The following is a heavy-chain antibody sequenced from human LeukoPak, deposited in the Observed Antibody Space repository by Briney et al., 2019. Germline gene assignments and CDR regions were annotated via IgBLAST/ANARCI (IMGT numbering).Heavy chain of an antibody. V-gene: IGHV3-74*01. Sequence: GGSLRLSCAASGFTFSSYWVHWVRQAPGKGLVWVSRINSDGSSTSYADSVKGRFTISRDNAKNTLYLQMNSLRAEDTAVYYCARGPQWEPFDYWGQGTLVTVSS. D-gene: IGHD1-26*01. CDR2: INSDGSST. J-gene: IGHJ4*02. CDR3: ARGPQWEPFDY. CDR1: GFTFSSYW.